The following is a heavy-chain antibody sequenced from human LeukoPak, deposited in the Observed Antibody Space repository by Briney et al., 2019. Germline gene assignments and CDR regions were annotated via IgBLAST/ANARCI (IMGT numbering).Heavy chain of an antibody. V-gene: IGHV3-48*03. CDR3: ARGTFSMYSSGWYVGD. J-gene: IGHJ4*02. Sequence: AGGSLRLSCSASGFTFSDYEMNWVRQAPGKGLDWVSFLSSSGSTTDYADSVKGRFTISRDNGKNSLYLRMNSLRAEDTAIYYCARGTFSMYSSGWYVGDWGQGTLVTVS. D-gene: IGHD6-19*01. CDR2: LSSSGSTT. CDR1: GFTFSDYE.